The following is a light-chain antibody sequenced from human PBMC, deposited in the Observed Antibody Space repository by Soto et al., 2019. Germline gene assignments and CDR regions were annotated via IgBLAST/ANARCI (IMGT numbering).Light chain of an antibody. Sequence: DIQMTQSPSTLSASVGDRVTITCRASQSISSWLAWYQQKPGKAPKLLIHEASRLESGVPSRFSGSESGTEFTLTISGLHAEDFATYYCPQYNKFPLTFGGGSKVEIX. CDR3: PQYNKFPLT. CDR2: EAS. CDR1: QSISSW. V-gene: IGKV1-5*01. J-gene: IGKJ4*01.